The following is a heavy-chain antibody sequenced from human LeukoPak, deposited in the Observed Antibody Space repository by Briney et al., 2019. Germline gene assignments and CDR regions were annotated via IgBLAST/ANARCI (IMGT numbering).Heavy chain of an antibody. CDR1: GFTFSSYA. Sequence: PGGSLRLSCAASGFTFSSYAMHWVRQAPGKGLEWVAVISYDGSNKYYADSVKGRFTISRDNSKNTLYVQMNSLRVEDTAVYYCAVDILTGYYRAGFDYWGQGTLVTVSS. J-gene: IGHJ4*02. D-gene: IGHD3-9*01. CDR3: AVDILTGYYRAGFDY. CDR2: ISYDGSNK. V-gene: IGHV3-30*14.